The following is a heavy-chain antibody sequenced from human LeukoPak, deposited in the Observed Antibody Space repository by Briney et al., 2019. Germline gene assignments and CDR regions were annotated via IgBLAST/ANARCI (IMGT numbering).Heavy chain of an antibody. J-gene: IGHJ4*02. CDR1: GFTVSSYS. D-gene: IGHD1-26*01. V-gene: IGHV3-48*02. CDR2: ITASGTAM. Sequence: GGSLRLSCAASGFTVSSYSMDWVRQARGKGLEWVSHITASGTAMFYADSVKGRFTISRDNAKNSLYLQMNSLRDEDTAVYYCASSGSYRFDYWGQGTLVTVSS. CDR3: ASSGSYRFDY.